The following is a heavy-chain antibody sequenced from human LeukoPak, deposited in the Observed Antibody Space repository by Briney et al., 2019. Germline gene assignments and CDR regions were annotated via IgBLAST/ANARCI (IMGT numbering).Heavy chain of an antibody. CDR3: ARCLDGYNSLPFDY. V-gene: IGHV4-39*01. CDR2: IYYSGST. D-gene: IGHD5-24*01. CDR1: GGSISSYY. J-gene: IGHJ4*02. Sequence: PSETLSLTCTVSGGSISSYYWGWIRQPPGKGLEWIGSIYYSGSTYYNPSLKSRVTISVDTSKNQFSLKLSSVTAADTAVYYCARCLDGYNSLPFDYWGQGTLVTVSS.